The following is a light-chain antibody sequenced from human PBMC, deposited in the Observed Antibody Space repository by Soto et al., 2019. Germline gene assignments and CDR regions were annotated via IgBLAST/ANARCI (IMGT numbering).Light chain of an antibody. Sequence: EIVLTQSPGPLSLAPGERAPLSCRASQSFNSIYLASDQQKPGQAPRLLIYGASSRAAGIPDRFSGSGSGTDFTLTNSRLEHEDFAVYYCHQYDSWTFGQGTKVDIK. CDR1: QSFNSIY. CDR2: GAS. V-gene: IGKV3-20*01. CDR3: HQYDSWT. J-gene: IGKJ1*01.